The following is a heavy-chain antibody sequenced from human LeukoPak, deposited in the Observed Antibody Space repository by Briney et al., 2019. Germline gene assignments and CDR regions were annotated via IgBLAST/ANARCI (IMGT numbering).Heavy chain of an antibody. V-gene: IGHV3-23*01. Sequence: GGSLRLSRAASGFTFSSYAMSWVRQAPGKGLEWVSAISGSGGSTYYADSVKGRFTISRDNSKNTLYLQMNSLRAEDTALYYYAKTARGFWSGYADYWGQGTLVTVSS. CDR3: AKTARGFWSGYADY. CDR2: ISGSGGST. D-gene: IGHD3-3*01. CDR1: GFTFSSYA. J-gene: IGHJ4*02.